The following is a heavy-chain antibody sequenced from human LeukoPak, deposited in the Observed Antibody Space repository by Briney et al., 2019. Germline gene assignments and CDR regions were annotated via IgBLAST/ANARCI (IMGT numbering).Heavy chain of an antibody. Sequence: SETLSLTCAVYGVSFSGYCWSWIRQPPGKGLEWIGEINHSGSTNYNPSLKSRVTISVDTSKNQFSLKLSSVTAADTAVYYCARGGYGSGWYRIKWFDPWGQGTLVTVSS. CDR3: ARGGYGSGWYRIKWFDP. V-gene: IGHV4-34*01. CDR1: GVSFSGYC. CDR2: INHSGST. J-gene: IGHJ5*02. D-gene: IGHD6-19*01.